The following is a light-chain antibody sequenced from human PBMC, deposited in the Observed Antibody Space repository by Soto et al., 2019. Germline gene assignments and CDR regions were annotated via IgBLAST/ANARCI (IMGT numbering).Light chain of an antibody. CDR3: PQSNSYSLT. CDR1: QSISSW. J-gene: IGKJ4*01. Sequence: DIQMTQSPSTLSASVGDRVTITCRASQSISSWLAWYQQKPGKAPKLLIYDASSLESGVPSRFSGSGSGTEFPLTISSLQPDDFATYYCPQSNSYSLTFGGGTKVEIK. CDR2: DAS. V-gene: IGKV1-5*01.